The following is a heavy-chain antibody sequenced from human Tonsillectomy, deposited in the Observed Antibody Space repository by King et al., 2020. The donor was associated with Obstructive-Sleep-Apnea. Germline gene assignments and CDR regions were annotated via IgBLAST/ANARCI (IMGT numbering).Heavy chain of an antibody. V-gene: IGHV4-59*01. CDR2: IYYSGST. J-gene: IGHJ5*02. CDR1: GGSISSYY. D-gene: IGHD3-10*01. Sequence: QLQESGPGLVKPSETLSLTCTVSGGSISSYYWSWIRQRPGKGLEGFGYIYYSGSTNYNPSLHSRVTISVDTSKNQFSLKLSSVTAADTALYYCARDWNYYGSGSYSGWFDPWGQGTLVTVSS. CDR3: ARDWNYYGSGSYSGWFDP.